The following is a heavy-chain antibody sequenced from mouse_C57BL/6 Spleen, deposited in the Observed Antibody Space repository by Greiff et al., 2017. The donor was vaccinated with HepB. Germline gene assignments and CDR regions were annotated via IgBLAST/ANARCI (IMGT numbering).Heavy chain of an antibody. CDR1: GYSFTGYY. J-gene: IGHJ2*01. V-gene: IGHV1-43*01. CDR3: AREGGDYDGVDY. Sequence: VQLKQSGPELVKPGASVKISCKASGYSFTGYYMHWVKQSSEKSLEWIGEINPSTGGTSYNQKFKGKATLTVDKSSSTAYMQLKSLTSEDSAVYYCAREGGDYDGVDYWGQGTTLTVSS. D-gene: IGHD2-4*01. CDR2: INPSTGGT.